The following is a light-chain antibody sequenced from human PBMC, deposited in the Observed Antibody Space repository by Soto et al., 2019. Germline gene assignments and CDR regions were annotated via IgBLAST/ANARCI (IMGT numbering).Light chain of an antibody. J-gene: IGKJ5*01. CDR1: QHFRGD. CDR3: QQRSNWPTIT. CDR2: DAS. V-gene: IGKV3-11*01. Sequence: EIVLAQSPGTLSLSPGERATLSCSASQHFRGDSLSWYQQKPGQAPRLLIYDASNRATGIPARFSGFGSGTDFTLTISSLEPEDFALYYCQQRSNWPTITFGQGTRLEIK.